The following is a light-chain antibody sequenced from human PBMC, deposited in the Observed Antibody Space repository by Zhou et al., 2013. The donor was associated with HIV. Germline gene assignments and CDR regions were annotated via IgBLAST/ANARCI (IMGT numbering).Light chain of an antibody. Sequence: EIVLTQSPGTLSLSPGKRATLSCRASQSVSSSYLAWYQQKPGQAPRLLIYGTSSRATGIPDRFSGSGSGTDFTLTISRLEPEDFAVYYCQQYNNWPPWTFGQGTKVEMK. V-gene: IGKV3-20*01. CDR1: QSVSSSY. CDR3: QQYNNWPPWT. J-gene: IGKJ1*01. CDR2: GTS.